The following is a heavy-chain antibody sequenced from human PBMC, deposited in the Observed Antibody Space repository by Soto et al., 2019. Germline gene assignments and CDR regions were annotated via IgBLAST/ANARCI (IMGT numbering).Heavy chain of an antibody. D-gene: IGHD3-10*01. Sequence: EVQLLESGGGLIKPGGSLGLSCAASGFTFTTYAMSWVRQAPGKGLEWVSGISASGDITYYADSVKGRITISRGSAKNTMYLQMNGIRAEDTAIAYYATDTDLIPWGSNHWGQGTLVTVSS. V-gene: IGHV3-23*01. J-gene: IGHJ5*02. CDR2: ISASGDIT. CDR3: ATDTDLIPWGSNH. CDR1: GFTFTTYA.